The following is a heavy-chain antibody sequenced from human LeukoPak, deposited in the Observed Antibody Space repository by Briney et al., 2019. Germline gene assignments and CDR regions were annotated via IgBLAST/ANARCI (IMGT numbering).Heavy chain of an antibody. Sequence: GESLRLSCAASGFTFSSYWMHWVRQAPGKGLVWVSRINSDGSSTSYADSVKGRFIISRDNAKNTLSLQMNSLRAEDTAVFYCVRVACSSMTSCATVDYWGQGTLVTVSS. CDR1: GFTFSSYW. D-gene: IGHD2-2*01. J-gene: IGHJ4*02. CDR2: INSDGSST. V-gene: IGHV3-74*01. CDR3: VRVACSSMTSCATVDY.